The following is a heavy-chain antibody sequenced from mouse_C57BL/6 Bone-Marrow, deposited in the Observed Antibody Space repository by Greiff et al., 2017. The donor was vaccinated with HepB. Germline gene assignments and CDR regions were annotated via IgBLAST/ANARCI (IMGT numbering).Heavy chain of an antibody. Sequence: VQGVESGAELARPGASVKLSCKASGYTFTSYGISWVKQRTGQGLEWIGEIYPRSGNTYYNEKFKGKATLTADKSSSTAYMELRSLTSEDSAVYFCAREGDYYGSSCWYFDVWGTGTTVTVSS. J-gene: IGHJ1*03. V-gene: IGHV1-81*01. CDR1: GYTFTSYG. CDR3: AREGDYYGSSCWYFDV. CDR2: IYPRSGNT. D-gene: IGHD1-1*01.